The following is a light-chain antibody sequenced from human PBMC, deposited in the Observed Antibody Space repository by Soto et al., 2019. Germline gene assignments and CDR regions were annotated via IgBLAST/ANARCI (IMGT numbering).Light chain of an antibody. CDR3: QQYNNWPPFT. CDR1: QSVSRS. Sequence: EIVMTQSPATLSVSPGERVTLSCRASQSVSRSLAWYQQKPGQAPRLLIYGASTRATGIPARFSGSGSGTEFPLTISSLQSEDFAVYSCQQYNNWPPFTFGPGTKVDIK. V-gene: IGKV3-15*01. J-gene: IGKJ3*01. CDR2: GAS.